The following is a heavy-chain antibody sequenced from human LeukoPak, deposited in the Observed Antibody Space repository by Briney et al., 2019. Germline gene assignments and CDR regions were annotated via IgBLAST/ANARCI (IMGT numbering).Heavy chain of an antibody. CDR3: ARGWRGYSFDY. V-gene: IGHV3-48*02. D-gene: IGHD3-3*01. CDR2: ITSGGSTI. Sequence: GGSLRLSCAASGFTFSGYSMNWVRQAPGKGLEWVSYITSGGSTIYYADSVKGRFTISRDNPKNSLYLQMNSRRDEDTAVYYCARGWRGYSFDYWGQGTLVTVSS. J-gene: IGHJ4*02. CDR1: GFTFSGYS.